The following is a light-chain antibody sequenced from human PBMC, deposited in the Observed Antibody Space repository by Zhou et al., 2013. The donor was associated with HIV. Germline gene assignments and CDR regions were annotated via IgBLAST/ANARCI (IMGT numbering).Light chain of an antibody. CDR1: QSVSSSY. Sequence: EIVLTQSPGTLSLSPGERATLSCRASQSVSSSYLAWYQQKAGQAPRLLIYDASNRATGIPDRFSGSGSGTDFTLTISSLEPEDFAVYYCQQRYSWPPLTFGGGTKVEIK. J-gene: IGKJ4*01. V-gene: IGKV3D-20*02. CDR3: QQRYSWPPLT. CDR2: DAS.